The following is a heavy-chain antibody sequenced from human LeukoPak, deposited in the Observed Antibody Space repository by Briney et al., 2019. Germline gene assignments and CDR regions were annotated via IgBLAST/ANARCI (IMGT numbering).Heavy chain of an antibody. J-gene: IGHJ5*02. CDR3: ARGPANDYRNWFDP. D-gene: IGHD4-11*01. CDR2: IIPILGIA. CDR1: GGTFSSYA. V-gene: IGHV1-69*04. Sequence: SVKVSCKASGGTFSSYAISWVRQAPGLGLEWMGRIIPILGIANYAQKFQGRVTITADKSTSTAYMELSSLRSEDTAVYYCARGPANDYRNWFDPWGQGTLVTVSS.